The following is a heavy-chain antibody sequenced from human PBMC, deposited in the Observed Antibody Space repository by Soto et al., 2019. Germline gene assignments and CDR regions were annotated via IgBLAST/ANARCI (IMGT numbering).Heavy chain of an antibody. J-gene: IGHJ3*02. CDR3: ARAGEYCSGGSCYPNAFDI. D-gene: IGHD2-15*01. CDR1: GFTVNSNY. V-gene: IGHV3-66*01. Sequence: GGSLRLSCAASGFTVNSNYMSWVRQAPGKGLEWVSAVYSGGTTYYADSVKGRFTLSRDNSKNSLYLQLSSLRAEDTALYYCARAGEYCSGGSCYPNAFDIWGQGTMVTVSS. CDR2: VYSGGTT.